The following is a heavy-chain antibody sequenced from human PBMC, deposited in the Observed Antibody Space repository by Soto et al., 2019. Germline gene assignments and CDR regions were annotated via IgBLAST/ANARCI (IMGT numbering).Heavy chain of an antibody. D-gene: IGHD2-15*01. J-gene: IGHJ6*02. CDR3: ARHLSGSHHAYYDGVDF. Sequence: QLQLQESGPGLVKPSETLSLTCTVSGGSFSSSSYYWGWIRQPPGKGMEWIGSGYYSGSTYYNPYLMSRGTISVVTSMNQFFLELSSVTAADTDVYYCARHLSGSHHAYYDGVDFWGRGTTVTVA. CDR2: GYYSGST. V-gene: IGHV4-39*01. CDR1: GGSFSSSSYY.